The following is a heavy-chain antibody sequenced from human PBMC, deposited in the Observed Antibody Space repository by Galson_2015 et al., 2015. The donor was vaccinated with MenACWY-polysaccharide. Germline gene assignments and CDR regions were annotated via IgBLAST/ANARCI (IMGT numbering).Heavy chain of an antibody. CDR3: AKGGCDSASCYSSPNFDS. V-gene: IGHV3-30*18. J-gene: IGHJ5*01. Sequence: SLRLSCAPSGFTFNSYGMHRVRQAPGKGLEWVAVISYDGRDKYYGDSVKGRFTISRDFSKTTLFLQMNNLRLGDTAVYYCAKGGCDSASCYSSPNFDSWGQGTLVTVSS. D-gene: IGHD2-15*01. CDR2: ISYDGRDK. CDR1: GFTFNSYG.